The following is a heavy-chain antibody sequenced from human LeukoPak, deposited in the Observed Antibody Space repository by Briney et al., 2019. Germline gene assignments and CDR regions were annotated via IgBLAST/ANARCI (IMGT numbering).Heavy chain of an antibody. J-gene: IGHJ4*02. CDR3: ARSSGSYIGDVDY. Sequence: GGSLRLSCAASGFTFSSYAMHWGRQAPGKGLEYVSAISSNGGSTYYASSFKGRFTISRDNSKNTLYLQMGSRRAEDMAVYYCARSSGSYIGDVDYWGQGTLVTVSS. V-gene: IGHV3-64*01. CDR2: ISSNGGST. D-gene: IGHD1-26*01. CDR1: GFTFSSYA.